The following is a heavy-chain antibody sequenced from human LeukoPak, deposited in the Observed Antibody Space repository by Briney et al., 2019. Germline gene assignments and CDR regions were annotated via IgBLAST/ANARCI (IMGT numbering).Heavy chain of an antibody. Sequence: GSLRLSCAASGFTFSNYAMSWVRQPPGKGLEWIGEINHRGSTNYNPSLKSRVTISVDTSKNQFSLRLSSVTAADTAVYYCARAGDNSGYADYWGQGTLVTVSS. CDR1: GFTFSNYA. V-gene: IGHV4-34*01. CDR2: INHRGST. CDR3: ARAGDNSGYADY. D-gene: IGHD3-22*01. J-gene: IGHJ4*02.